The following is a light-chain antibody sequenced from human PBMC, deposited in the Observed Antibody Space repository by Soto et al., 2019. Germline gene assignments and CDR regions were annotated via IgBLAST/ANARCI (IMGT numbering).Light chain of an antibody. CDR1: TSNIGNNY. J-gene: IGLJ2*01. CDR3: GTWDSSLSAEV. V-gene: IGLV1-51*01. CDR2: DNS. Sequence: QSVLTQPPSVSAAPGQKVTISCSGSTSNIGNNYVSWYRQLPGTAPKLLIYDNSERPSGIPDRFSGSKSGTSATLGIAGLQTGDEADYYCGTWDSSLSAEVFGGGTKLTVL.